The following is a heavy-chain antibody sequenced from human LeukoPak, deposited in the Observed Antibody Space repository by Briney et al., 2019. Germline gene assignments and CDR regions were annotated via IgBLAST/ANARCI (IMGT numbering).Heavy chain of an antibody. J-gene: IGHJ1*01. CDR1: GGSITSYY. V-gene: IGHV4-59*01. CDR3: AQKAPYSPGYSQD. CDR2: IYHSGTT. D-gene: IGHD2-15*01. Sequence: PSETLSLTCTVSGGSITSYYWTWIRQPPGRGLEWIGYIYHSGTTNYNPSLKSRVTISVDTSKDQFSLKPSSVTAADTAVYYCAQKAPYSPGYSQDWGQGTLVTVSS.